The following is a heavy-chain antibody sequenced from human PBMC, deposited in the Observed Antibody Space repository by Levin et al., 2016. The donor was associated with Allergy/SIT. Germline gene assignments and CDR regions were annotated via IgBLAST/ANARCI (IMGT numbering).Heavy chain of an antibody. CDR3: ANSKSGGYNAFDV. V-gene: IGHV3-9*01. Sequence: SLRLSCAASAFTFEDHSMHWVRQVPGKGLEWVSSISWSSDNIGYADSVKGRFTISRDNAKNSLYLQMNSLRTEDTALYYCANSKSGGYNAFDVWGQGTMVTVSS. CDR2: ISWSSDNI. J-gene: IGHJ3*01. D-gene: IGHD2-15*01. CDR1: AFTFEDHS.